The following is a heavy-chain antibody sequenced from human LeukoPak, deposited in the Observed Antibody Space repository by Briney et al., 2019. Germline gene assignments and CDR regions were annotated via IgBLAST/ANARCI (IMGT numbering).Heavy chain of an antibody. Sequence: PGGSLRLSCGASGFTFSSYGMHWVRQAPGKGLEWVAFIRYDGSNKYYADSVKGRFTISRDNSKNMLYLQMNSLRAEDTANYHCAKVASYSSADGFDIWGQGTTVTVSS. V-gene: IGHV3-30*02. J-gene: IGHJ3*02. CDR2: IRYDGSNK. CDR1: GFTFSSYG. D-gene: IGHD3-10*01. CDR3: AKVASYSSADGFDI.